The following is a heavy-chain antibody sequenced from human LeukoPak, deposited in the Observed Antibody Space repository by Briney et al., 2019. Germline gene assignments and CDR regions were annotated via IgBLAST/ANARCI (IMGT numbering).Heavy chain of an antibody. Sequence: ASVKVSCKASGYTFTSYGISWVRQAPGQGLEWMGGFDPEDGETIYAQKFQGRVTMTEDTSTDTAYMELSSLRSEDTAVYYCARVVGLTGYSSNWYSGYYYYMDVWGKGTTVTVSS. CDR2: FDPEDGET. V-gene: IGHV1-24*01. CDR1: GYTFTSYG. J-gene: IGHJ6*03. CDR3: ARVVGLTGYSSNWYSGYYYYMDV. D-gene: IGHD6-13*01.